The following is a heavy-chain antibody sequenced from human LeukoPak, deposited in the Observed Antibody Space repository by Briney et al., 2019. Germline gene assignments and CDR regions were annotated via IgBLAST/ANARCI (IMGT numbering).Heavy chain of an antibody. D-gene: IGHD2-2*01. CDR2: INHSGST. CDR3: ATNPGGYCSSTRCYGEAP. Sequence: SETLSLNCAVYGGSFSGYYWSWIRQPPGKGLEWIGKINHSGSTNYNPSLKSRVSISVDTSRNQFSLKLSSVTAADTAVYYCATNPGGYCSSTRCYGEAPWGQGTLVTVSS. CDR1: GGSFSGYY. J-gene: IGHJ5*02. V-gene: IGHV4-34*01.